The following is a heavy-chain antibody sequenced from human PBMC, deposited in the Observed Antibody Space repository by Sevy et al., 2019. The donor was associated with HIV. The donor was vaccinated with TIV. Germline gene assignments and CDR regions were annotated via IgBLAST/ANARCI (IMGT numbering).Heavy chain of an antibody. V-gene: IGHV3-23*01. CDR1: GFTFSSYA. CDR2: FSFGCGKI. CDR3: AREGCSKPHDY. J-gene: IGHJ4*02. D-gene: IGHD2-2*01. Sequence: GGSLRLSCAASGFTFSSYAMSWVRQAPGKGLEWVSTFSFGCGKINYADSVKGRFTISRDNSKNTLYLQMNSLRAEDTAVYYCAREGCSKPHDYWVQGTLVTVSS.